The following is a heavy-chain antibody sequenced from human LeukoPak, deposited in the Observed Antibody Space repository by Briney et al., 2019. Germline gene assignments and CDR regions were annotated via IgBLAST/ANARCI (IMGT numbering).Heavy chain of an antibody. CDR2: IYYSGST. J-gene: IGHJ4*02. V-gene: IGHV4-39*01. CDR1: GGSISSSGYY. CDR3: ARHDCSSTSCRIDY. D-gene: IGHD2-2*01. Sequence: SETLSLTCTVSGGSISSSGYYWGWIRQPPGKGLEWIGSIYYSGSTYYNPSLKSRVTISVDTSKNQFSLKLSSVTAADTAVYYCARHDCSSTSCRIDYWGQGTLVTVSS.